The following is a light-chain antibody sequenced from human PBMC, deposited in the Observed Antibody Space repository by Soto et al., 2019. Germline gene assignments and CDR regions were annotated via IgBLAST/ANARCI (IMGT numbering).Light chain of an antibody. J-gene: IGLJ3*02. CDR1: SSDVGTHGY. V-gene: IGLV2-8*01. CDR3: MGYAGGNNWV. CDR2: DVT. Sequence: QSVLTQPPSASGTPGQSVTISCTGTSSDVGTHGYVSWYQQHAGKAPKLMIYDVTKRPSGVPDRFSGSKSANTASLAVSGLQAEDEADYYFMGYAGGNNWVFGGGTKLTVL.